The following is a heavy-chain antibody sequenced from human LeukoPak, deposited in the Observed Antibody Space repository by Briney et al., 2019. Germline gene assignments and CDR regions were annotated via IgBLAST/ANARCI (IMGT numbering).Heavy chain of an antibody. CDR1: GFTFSSYG. CDR3: AKSLMVRGVISFDY. J-gene: IGHJ4*02. D-gene: IGHD3-10*01. V-gene: IGHV3-23*01. CDR2: ISGSGGST. Sequence: GGSLRLSCAASGFTFSSYGMSWVRQAPGKGLEWVSAISGSGGSTYYADSVKGRFTISRDNSKNTLYLQMNSLRAEDTVVYYCAKSLMVRGVISFDYWGQGTLVTVSS.